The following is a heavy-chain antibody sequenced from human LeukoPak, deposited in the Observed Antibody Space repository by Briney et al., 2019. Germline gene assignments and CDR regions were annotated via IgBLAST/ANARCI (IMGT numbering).Heavy chain of an antibody. Sequence: GVLRLSCAASGFTFSSYAMSWVRQAPGKGLEWVSVISGSGGSTYYADFVKGRFTISRDNSKNTLYLQMNSLRAEDTAVYYCAKSQWLVRWGNFDYWGQGTLVTVSS. J-gene: IGHJ4*02. CDR3: AKSQWLVRWGNFDY. V-gene: IGHV3-23*01. CDR2: ISGSGGST. D-gene: IGHD6-19*01. CDR1: GFTFSSYA.